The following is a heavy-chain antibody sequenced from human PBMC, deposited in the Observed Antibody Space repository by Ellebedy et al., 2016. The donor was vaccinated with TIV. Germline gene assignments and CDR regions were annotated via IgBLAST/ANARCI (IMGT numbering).Heavy chain of an antibody. CDR2: IYQDGGVQ. D-gene: IGHD4-17*01. Sequence: GESLKISCAASGFSFRSYWMSWVRQAPGKGLEWVANIYQDGGVQYYVDSVKGRFTISGDNDNKALFLQMNSLRVEDTAVYYCARRGSYGDYAVQINSWFDPWGRGTLVTVSS. CDR3: ARRGSYGDYAVQINSWFDP. CDR1: GFSFRSYW. V-gene: IGHV3-7*01. J-gene: IGHJ5*02.